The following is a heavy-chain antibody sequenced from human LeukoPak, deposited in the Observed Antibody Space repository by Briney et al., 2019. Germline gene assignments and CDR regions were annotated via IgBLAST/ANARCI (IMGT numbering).Heavy chain of an antibody. D-gene: IGHD3-10*01. CDR2: ISSSSSYI. Sequence: PGGSLRLSCAASGFTFSSYSMNWVRQAPGKGLEWVSSISSSSSYIYYADSVKGRFTISRDNAKKTLYLQLDSLRVEDTVIYYCAKDSKQLGVRGGWLDPWGQGTLVTVSS. V-gene: IGHV3-21*04. J-gene: IGHJ5*02. CDR3: AKDSKQLGVRGGWLDP. CDR1: GFTFSSYS.